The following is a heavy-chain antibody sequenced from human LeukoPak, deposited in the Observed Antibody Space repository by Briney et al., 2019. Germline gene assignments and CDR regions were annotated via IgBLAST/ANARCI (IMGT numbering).Heavy chain of an antibody. Sequence: PGGSLRLSCAASGFTFSSYSMNWVRQAPGKGLEWVSSISSSSSYIYYADSVKGRFTISRDNAKNSLYLQMNSLRAEDTAVYYCARDWHGFADHLGYCSSTSCYSAFDIWGQGTMVTVSS. CDR2: ISSSSSYI. D-gene: IGHD2-2*02. J-gene: IGHJ3*02. CDR3: ARDWHGFADHLGYCSSTSCYSAFDI. V-gene: IGHV3-21*01. CDR1: GFTFSSYS.